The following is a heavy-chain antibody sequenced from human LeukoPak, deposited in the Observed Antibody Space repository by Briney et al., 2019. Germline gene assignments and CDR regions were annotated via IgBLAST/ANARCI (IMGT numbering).Heavy chain of an antibody. CDR1: GGTFSSYA. D-gene: IGHD6-19*01. Sequence: GASVKVSCKASGGTFSSYAISWVRQAPGQGLEWMGGIIPIFGTANYAQKFQGRVTITADESTSTAYMELSSLRSEDTAVYYCARREVYSSGWHWFDPRGQGTLVTVSS. CDR3: ARREVYSSGWHWFDP. J-gene: IGHJ5*02. V-gene: IGHV1-69*13. CDR2: IIPIFGTA.